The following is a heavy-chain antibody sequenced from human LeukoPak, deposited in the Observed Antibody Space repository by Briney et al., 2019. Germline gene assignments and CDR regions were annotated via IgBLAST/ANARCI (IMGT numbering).Heavy chain of an antibody. D-gene: IGHD3-9*01. Sequence: ASVKVSCKASGYTFTGYYMHWVRQAPGQGLEWMGWINPNSGGTNYAQKFQGRVTMTRDTSISTAYMELSRLRSDDTAVHYCARPMQYYDILTGYYRVDAFDIWGQGTMVTVSS. CDR1: GYTFTGYY. V-gene: IGHV1-2*02. CDR2: INPNSGGT. CDR3: ARPMQYYDILTGYYRVDAFDI. J-gene: IGHJ3*02.